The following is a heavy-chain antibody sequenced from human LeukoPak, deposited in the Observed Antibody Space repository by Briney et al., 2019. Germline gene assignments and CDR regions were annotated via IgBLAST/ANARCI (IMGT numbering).Heavy chain of an antibody. CDR1: GFTFSSYG. CDR2: IRYDGSNK. V-gene: IGHV3-30*02. J-gene: IGHJ6*02. CDR3: AKDRSGQQLGPYYYGIDV. Sequence: PGGSLRLSCAASGFTFSSYGMHWVRQAPGKGLEWVAFIRYDGSNKYYADSVKGRFTISRDNSKNTLYLQMNSLRAEDTAVYYCAKDRSGQQLGPYYYGIDVWGQGTTVTVSS. D-gene: IGHD6-13*01.